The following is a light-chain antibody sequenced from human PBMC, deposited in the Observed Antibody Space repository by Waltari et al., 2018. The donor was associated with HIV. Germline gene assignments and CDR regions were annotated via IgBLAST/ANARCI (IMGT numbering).Light chain of an antibody. CDR3: CSYAGSYTWV. J-gene: IGLJ3*02. Sequence: QSALTQSRSVSGSPGQSVTISCTGTSSDVGGYKYVSWYQQHPGKVPKHMIYDVNKRPSGVPDRFSGSKSANTASLTISGLQAEDEADYYCCSYAGSYTWVFGGGTKLTVL. V-gene: IGLV2-11*01. CDR2: DVN. CDR1: SSDVGGYKY.